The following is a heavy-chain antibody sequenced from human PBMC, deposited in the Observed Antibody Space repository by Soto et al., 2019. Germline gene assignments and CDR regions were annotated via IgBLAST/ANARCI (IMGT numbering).Heavy chain of an antibody. Sequence: GGSLRLSCAASGFTFSSYAMSWVRQAPGKGLEWVSAISSSGSTIYYADSVKGRFTISRDNAKNSLYLQMNSLRAEDTAVYYCASGLGRGYSYGPPFDYWGQGTLVTVSS. CDR1: GFTFSSYA. CDR3: ASGLGRGYSYGPPFDY. D-gene: IGHD5-18*01. CDR2: ISSSGSTI. J-gene: IGHJ4*02. V-gene: IGHV3-21*04.